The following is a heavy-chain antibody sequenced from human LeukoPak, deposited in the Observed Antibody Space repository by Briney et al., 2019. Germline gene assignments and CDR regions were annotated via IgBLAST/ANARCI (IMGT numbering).Heavy chain of an antibody. D-gene: IGHD3-10*01. V-gene: IGHV3-64*01. Sequence: GGSLRLSCAASGFTFSNYAMHWVRQAPGKGLEYVPAISASGSCTYYANSVKGRFTFSRDNSKNTLYLQVGSLTVEDMAVYYCARSPSYFGSARYYFDSWGRGTLVTVSS. J-gene: IGHJ4*02. CDR3: ARSPSYFGSARYYFDS. CDR2: ISASGSCT. CDR1: GFTFSNYA.